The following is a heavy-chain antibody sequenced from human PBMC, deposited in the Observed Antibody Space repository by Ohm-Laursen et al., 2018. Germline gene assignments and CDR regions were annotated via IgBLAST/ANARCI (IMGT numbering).Heavy chain of an antibody. J-gene: IGHJ6*02. Sequence: SLRLSCAASGFTCIDYDMSWISQTPGKGLEWLSYITSGGGIIYSADSVKGRFTISRDNDEDTLYLQMNSLRAEDTAIYYCARHDSSDSPSHYYYYTMDVWGQGTTVTVSS. V-gene: IGHV3-11*01. D-gene: IGHD3-22*01. CDR1: GFTCIDYD. CDR2: ITSGGGII. CDR3: ARHDSSDSPSHYYYYTMDV.